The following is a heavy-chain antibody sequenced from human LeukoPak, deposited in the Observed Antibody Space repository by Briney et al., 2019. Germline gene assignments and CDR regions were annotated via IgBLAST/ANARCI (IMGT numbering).Heavy chain of an antibody. CDR1: GFTFSSYG. CDR3: AKESYSNYYDY. Sequence: GGSLRLSCAASGFTFSSYGMHWVRQAPGKGLEWVAVIWYDGSNKYYADSVKGRFTISRDNSKNTLYLQMNSLRAEDTAVYYCAKESYSNYYDYWGQGTLVTVSS. D-gene: IGHD4-11*01. J-gene: IGHJ4*02. V-gene: IGHV3-33*06. CDR2: IWYDGSNK.